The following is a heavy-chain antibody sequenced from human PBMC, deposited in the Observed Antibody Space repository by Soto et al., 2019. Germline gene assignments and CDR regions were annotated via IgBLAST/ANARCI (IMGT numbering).Heavy chain of an antibody. CDR3: ARVAWGAARDDAFDI. D-gene: IGHD6-25*01. CDR2: IYYSGST. J-gene: IGHJ3*02. V-gene: IGHV4-59*01. CDR1: GGSISSYY. Sequence: QVQLQESGPGLVKPSETLSLTCTVSGGSISSYYWSWIRQPPGKGLEWIGYIYYSGSTNHNPSLESRVTISVDTSKNQFSLKLSSVTAADTAVYCCARVAWGAARDDAFDIWGKGTMVTVSS.